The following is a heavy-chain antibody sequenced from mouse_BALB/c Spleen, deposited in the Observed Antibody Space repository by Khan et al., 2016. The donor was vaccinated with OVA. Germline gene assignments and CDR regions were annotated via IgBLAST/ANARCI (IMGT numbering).Heavy chain of an antibody. D-gene: IGHD1-1*02. J-gene: IGHJ3*01. CDR3: LRSLYYYGGAYERFAY. CDR1: GYTFTSYV. V-gene: IGHV1S136*01. CDR2: ISPNSDGS. Sequence: VQLKQSGPELVKPGASVKMSCKASGYTFTSYVMHWVKQKPGQGLEWIGYISPNSDGSKYNEKFRGKATLTSDKSSSTAYMELSSLTSADSAVYYFLRSLYYYGGAYERFAYWGQGTLVTVSA.